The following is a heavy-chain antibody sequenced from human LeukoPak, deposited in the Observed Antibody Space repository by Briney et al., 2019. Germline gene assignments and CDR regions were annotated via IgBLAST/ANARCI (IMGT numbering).Heavy chain of an antibody. D-gene: IGHD6-19*01. V-gene: IGHV3-23*01. CDR2: ISGSGGST. CDR1: GFTFSSYA. CDR3: AKGAVAGLSQTYYYGMDV. J-gene: IGHJ6*02. Sequence: PGGSPRLSCAASGFTFSSYAMSWVRQAPGKGLEWVSAISGSGGSTYYADSVKGRFTISRDNSKNTLYLQMNSLRAEDTAVYYCAKGAVAGLSQTYYYGMDVWGQGTTVTASS.